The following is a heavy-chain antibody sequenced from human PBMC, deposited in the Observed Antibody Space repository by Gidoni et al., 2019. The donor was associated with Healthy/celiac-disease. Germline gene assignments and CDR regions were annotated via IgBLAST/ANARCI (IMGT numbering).Heavy chain of an antibody. V-gene: IGHV3-49*05. CDR2: IRSKAYGGTT. CDR3: TISVITGPEGAFDI. CDR1: GFTFGSYA. D-gene: IGHD1-20*01. Sequence: EVQLVESGGGLVKPGRSLRLSCPASGFTFGSYAMSWFRQAPGKGLEWVGFIRSKAYGGTTEYAASVKGRFTISRDDSKSIAYLQMNSLKTEDTAVYYCTISVITGPEGAFDIWGQGTMVTVSS. J-gene: IGHJ3*02.